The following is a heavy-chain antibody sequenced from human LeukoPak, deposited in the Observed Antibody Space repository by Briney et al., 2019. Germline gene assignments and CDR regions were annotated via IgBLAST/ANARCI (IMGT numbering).Heavy chain of an antibody. CDR3: ARVGTYGSGSYLSWLDY. V-gene: IGHV4-59*01. Sequence: SETLSLTCTVSGGSISYYYWSWIRQPPGKGLELIGYIYYSGSTNYNPSLKSRVTISVDTSKNQFSLKLTSVTAADTAVYYCARVGTYGSGSYLSWLDYWGQGTLVTVSS. CDR1: GGSISYYY. CDR2: IYYSGST. J-gene: IGHJ4*02. D-gene: IGHD3-10*01.